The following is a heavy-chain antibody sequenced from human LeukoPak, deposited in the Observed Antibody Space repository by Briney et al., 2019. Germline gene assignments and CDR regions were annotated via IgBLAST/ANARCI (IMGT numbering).Heavy chain of an antibody. Sequence: GGSLRLSCAASGFTFSSYSMNWVRQAPGKGLEWVANIKQDGREKYYVDSVKGRFTISRDNAKNSLYLQMNSLRAENTAVYYCARDPLVVVAAGDAFDIWGQGTMVTVSS. CDR2: IKQDGREK. J-gene: IGHJ3*02. D-gene: IGHD2-15*01. CDR1: GFTFSSYS. CDR3: ARDPLVVVAAGDAFDI. V-gene: IGHV3-7*01.